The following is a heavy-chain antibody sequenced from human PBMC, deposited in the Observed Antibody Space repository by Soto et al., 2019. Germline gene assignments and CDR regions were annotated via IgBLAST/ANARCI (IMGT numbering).Heavy chain of an antibody. CDR3: ARVMTPGHYYYYYGMDV. D-gene: IGHD4-17*01. CDR2: IYYSGST. V-gene: IGHV4-61*01. Sequence: SETLSLTCTVSGGSVSSGSYYWSWIRQPPGKGLEWIGYIYYSGSTNYKPSLKSRVNISVDTSKNQISLKLSSVTAADTAVYYCARVMTPGHYYYYYGMDVWGQGTTVTVSS. J-gene: IGHJ6*02. CDR1: GGSVSSGSYY.